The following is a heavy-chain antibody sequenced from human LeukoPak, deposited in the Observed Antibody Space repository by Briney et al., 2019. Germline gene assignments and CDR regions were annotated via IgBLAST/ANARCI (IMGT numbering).Heavy chain of an antibody. CDR1: GGSISSGGYY. CDR3: ARGYYGYYYMDV. D-gene: IGHD3-10*01. CDR2: IYYSGST. Sequence: PSETLSLACTVSGGSISSGGYYWSWIRQHPGKGLEWIGYIYYSGSTYYNPSLKSRVTISVDTSKNQFSLKLSSVTAADTAVYYCARGYYGYYYMDVWGKGTTVTVSS. J-gene: IGHJ6*03. V-gene: IGHV4-31*03.